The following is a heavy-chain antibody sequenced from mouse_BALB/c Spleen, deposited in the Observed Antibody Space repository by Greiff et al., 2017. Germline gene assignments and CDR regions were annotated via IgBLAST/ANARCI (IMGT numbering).Heavy chain of an antibody. J-gene: IGHJ4*01. CDR3: ARAGIHYYGYEAMDY. CDR1: GFSLTGYG. D-gene: IGHD1-2*01. Sequence: QVQLKESGPGLVAPSQSLSITCTVSGFSLTGYGVNWVRQPPGKGLEWLGMIWGDGSTDYNSALKSRLSISKDNSKSQVFLKMNSLQTDDTARYYCARAGIHYYGYEAMDYWGQGTSVTVSS. V-gene: IGHV2-6-7*01. CDR2: IWGDGST.